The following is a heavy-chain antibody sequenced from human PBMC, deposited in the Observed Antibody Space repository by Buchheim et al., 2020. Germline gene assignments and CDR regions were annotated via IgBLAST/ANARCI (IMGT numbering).Heavy chain of an antibody. CDR2: INSDGRSR. Sequence: EVQLVESGGGLVQPGGSLRLSCAASEFTFSSYWMHWVRQAPGKGLVWVSRINSDGRSRSYADSVKGRFTISRDNAKNTLYLEMNSLRVEDTAVYYCARVGGGIRVVMSRYGMDVWGPGTT. CDR3: ARVGGGIRVVMSRYGMDV. J-gene: IGHJ6*02. V-gene: IGHV3-74*01. CDR1: EFTFSSYW. D-gene: IGHD3-3*01.